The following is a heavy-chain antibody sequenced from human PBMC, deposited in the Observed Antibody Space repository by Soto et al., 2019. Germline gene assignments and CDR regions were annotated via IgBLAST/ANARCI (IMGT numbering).Heavy chain of an antibody. J-gene: IGHJ5*02. CDR1: GYTFTSYG. D-gene: IGHD6-6*01. CDR3: ARDQEYSTSGLYWFDL. CDR2: ISAYNGDT. Sequence: ASVKVSCKASGYTFTSYGITWVRQAPGQGLEWMGWISAYNGDTNYAPRLQGRVTMTTDTSTSTVYMELKSLKSDDTAVYYCARDQEYSTSGLYWFDLWVQGTLVTVSS. V-gene: IGHV1-18*04.